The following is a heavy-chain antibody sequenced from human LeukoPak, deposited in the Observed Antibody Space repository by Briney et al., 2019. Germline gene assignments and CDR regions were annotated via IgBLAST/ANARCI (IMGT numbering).Heavy chain of an antibody. CDR2: IYYSGNT. J-gene: IGHJ4*02. CDR3: ARRQGCSSTSCPPDY. D-gene: IGHD2-2*01. CDR1: GGSISSYY. Sequence: SETLSLTCTVSGGSISSYYWTWIRQPPRKGLEWIGYIYYSGNTKYNPSLKSRVTISVDTSKNQFSLKLTSVSAADTAVYYCARRQGCSSTSCPPDYWGQGTLVTVSS. V-gene: IGHV4-59*01.